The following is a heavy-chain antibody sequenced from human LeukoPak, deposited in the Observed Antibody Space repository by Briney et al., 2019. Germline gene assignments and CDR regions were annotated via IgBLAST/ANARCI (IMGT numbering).Heavy chain of an antibody. CDR3: ARDLLGDYYDSSGYYGY. V-gene: IGHV3-33*01. D-gene: IGHD3-22*01. CDR1: EFTFSSYG. Sequence: GGSLRLSCAASEFTFSSYGMHWVRQAPGKGLEWVAVIWYDGSNKYYADSVKGRFTISRDNSKNTLYLQMNSLRAEDTAVYYCARDLLGDYYDSSGYYGYWGQGTLVTVSS. CDR2: IWYDGSNK. J-gene: IGHJ4*02.